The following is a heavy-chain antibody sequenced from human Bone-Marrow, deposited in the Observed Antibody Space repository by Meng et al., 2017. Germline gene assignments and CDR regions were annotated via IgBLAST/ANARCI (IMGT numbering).Heavy chain of an antibody. Sequence: VQSGAEVNKPVASVKVSCKASGYTFPDYWLHWVRRAPGHGLEWMGRINPKSGDTHYAQRFQGRVTMTGDTSISTAYMELSGLRSDDTAMYYCARDEDISAAGKLFGDYWGQGTLVTVSS. CDR3: ARDEDISAAGKLFGDY. J-gene: IGHJ4*02. CDR1: GYTFPDYW. CDR2: INPKSGDT. D-gene: IGHD6-13*01. V-gene: IGHV1-2*06.